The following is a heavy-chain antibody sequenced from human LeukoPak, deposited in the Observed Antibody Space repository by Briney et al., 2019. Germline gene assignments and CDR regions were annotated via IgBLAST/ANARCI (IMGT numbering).Heavy chain of an antibody. CDR3: ARSGYDYDYLDY. V-gene: IGHV3-30-3*01. CDR2: ISYDGSNK. D-gene: IGHD5-12*01. CDR1: GFTFSSYA. Sequence: PGGSLRLSCATSGFTFSSYAMHWVRQAPGKGLEWVAVISYDGSNKYYADSVKGRFTISRDNSKNTLYLQMNSLRAEDTAVYYCARSGYDYDYLDYWGQGTLVTVSS. J-gene: IGHJ4*02.